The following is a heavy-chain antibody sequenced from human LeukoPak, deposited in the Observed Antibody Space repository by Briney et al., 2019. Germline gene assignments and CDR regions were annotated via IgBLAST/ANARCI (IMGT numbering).Heavy chain of an antibody. CDR3: ATVYIYGSPTSYFDY. J-gene: IGHJ4*02. Sequence: GGSLRLSCAASGFTFSGYNMNWVRQAPGKGLEWVSSISRSSSYIYYADSVKGRFTISRDNAKNSLYLQMNSLRAEDTSVYYCATVYIYGSPTSYFDYWGRGTLVTVSS. CDR1: GFTFSGYN. D-gene: IGHD5-18*01. CDR2: ISRSSSYI. V-gene: IGHV3-21*01.